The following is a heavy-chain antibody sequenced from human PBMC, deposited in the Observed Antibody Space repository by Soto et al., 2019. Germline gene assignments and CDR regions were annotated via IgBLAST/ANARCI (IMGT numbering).Heavy chain of an antibody. Sequence: EVQLVESGGGLVQPGGSLRLSCAASGFTVSSNYMSWARQAPGKGLEWVSVIYSGGSTYYADSVKGRFTISRDNSKNTLYLQMNSLRAEDTAVYYCARDERSGDYLFASDIWGQGTMVTVSS. J-gene: IGHJ3*02. CDR1: GFTVSSNY. CDR2: IYSGGST. V-gene: IGHV3-66*01. D-gene: IGHD4-17*01. CDR3: ARDERSGDYLFASDI.